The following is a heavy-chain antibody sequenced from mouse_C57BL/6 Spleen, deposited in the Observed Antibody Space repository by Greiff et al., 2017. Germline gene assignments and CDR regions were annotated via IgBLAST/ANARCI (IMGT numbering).Heavy chain of an antibody. CDR1: GYTFTDHT. CDR3: AREMPHYYGSSYDYAMDY. V-gene: IGHV1-78*01. J-gene: IGHJ4*01. D-gene: IGHD1-1*01. CDR2: IYPRDGST. Sequence: QVQLQQSDAELVKPGASVKISCKVSGYTFTDHTIHWMKQRPEQGLEWIGYIYPRDGSTKYNEKFKGKATLTADKSSSTAYMQLNSLTSEDSAVYFCAREMPHYYGSSYDYAMDYWGQGTSVTVSS.